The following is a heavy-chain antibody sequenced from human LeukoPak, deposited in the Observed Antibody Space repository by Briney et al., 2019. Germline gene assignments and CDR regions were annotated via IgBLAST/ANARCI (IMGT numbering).Heavy chain of an antibody. CDR1: GGSISSYY. J-gene: IGHJ3*02. V-gene: IGHV4-59*08. D-gene: IGHD3-10*01. CDR3: AGVLWFGNAFDI. Sequence: SETLSLTCTVSGGSISSYYWSWIRQPPGKGLEWIGYIYYSGSTNYNPSLKSRVTISVDTSKNQFSLKLSSVTAADTAVYYCAGVLWFGNAFDIWGQGTMVTVSS. CDR2: IYYSGST.